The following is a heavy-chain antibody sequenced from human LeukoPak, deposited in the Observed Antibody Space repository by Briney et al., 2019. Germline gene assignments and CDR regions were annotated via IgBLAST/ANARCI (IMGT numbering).Heavy chain of an antibody. V-gene: IGHV1-18*01. J-gene: IGHJ5*02. Sequence: GSSVKVSCKASGGTFSSYAISWVRQAPGQGLEWMGWISAYNGNTNYAQKLQGRVTMTTDTSTSTAYMELRSLRSDDTAVYYCARDQAAAGFDPWGQGTLVTVSS. CDR1: GGTFSSYA. CDR2: ISAYNGNT. D-gene: IGHD6-13*01. CDR3: ARDQAAAGFDP.